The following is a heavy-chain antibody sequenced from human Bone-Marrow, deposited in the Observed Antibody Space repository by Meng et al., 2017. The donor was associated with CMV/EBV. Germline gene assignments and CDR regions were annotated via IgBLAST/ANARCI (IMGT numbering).Heavy chain of an antibody. CDR1: ELTFSSYA. CDR3: AKDYGRSYYYGMDV. Sequence: GESLKISCAASELTFSSYAMHWVRQAPGKGLEWVAYIRYDGSNKYHADSVKGRFTISRDNFKNTLFLQMNSLRAEDTAVYYCAKDYGRSYYYGMDVWGQGTTVTVSS. D-gene: IGHD1-26*01. CDR2: IRYDGSNK. J-gene: IGHJ6*02. V-gene: IGHV3-30*02.